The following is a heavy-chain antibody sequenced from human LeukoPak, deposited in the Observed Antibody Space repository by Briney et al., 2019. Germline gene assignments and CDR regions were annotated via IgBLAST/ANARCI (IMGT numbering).Heavy chain of an antibody. V-gene: IGHV7-4-1*02. D-gene: IGHD3-16*01. CDR2: INMYTANP. Sequence: GASVKVSCEASGYTFTRYAINWLRQAPGQGLEWMGWINMYTANPAYAQGFTERFVFSLDTSVTTAYLQISNLKTEDTAVYYCARHDNDDDFDYWGQGTLVTVSS. CDR1: GYTFTRYA. J-gene: IGHJ4*02. CDR3: ARHDNDDDFDY.